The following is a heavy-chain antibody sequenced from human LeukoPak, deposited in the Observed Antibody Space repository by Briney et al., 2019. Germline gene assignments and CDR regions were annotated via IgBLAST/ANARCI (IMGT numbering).Heavy chain of an antibody. CDR2: ISGSGGST. CDR1: GFTFSSYA. Sequence: GGSLRLSCAASGFTFSSYAMSWVRQAPGKGLEWVSAISGSGGSTYYADSVKGRFTISRDNSKNTLYLQMNSLRAEDTAVYYCARDDITMVRGVILPYDYWGQGTLVTVSS. V-gene: IGHV3-23*01. J-gene: IGHJ4*02. D-gene: IGHD3-10*01. CDR3: ARDDITMVRGVILPYDY.